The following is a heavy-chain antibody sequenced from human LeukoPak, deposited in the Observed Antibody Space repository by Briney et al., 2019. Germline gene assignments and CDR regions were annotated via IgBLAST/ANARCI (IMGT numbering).Heavy chain of an antibody. D-gene: IGHD2-15*01. CDR2: ISSSSSTI. Sequence: GGSLRLSCAASGFTFSSYSMNWVRQAPGKGLEWVSYISSSSSTIYYADSVKGRFTISRDNAKNSLYLQMNSLRAEDTAVYYCARVCSGGSCYSVGYWGQGTLVTVSS. CDR3: ARVCSGGSCYSVGY. V-gene: IGHV3-48*01. CDR1: GFTFSSYS. J-gene: IGHJ4*02.